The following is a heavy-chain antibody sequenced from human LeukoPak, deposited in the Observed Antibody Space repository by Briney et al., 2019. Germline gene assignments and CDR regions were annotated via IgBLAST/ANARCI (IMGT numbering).Heavy chain of an antibody. CDR1: GYTFTSYD. D-gene: IGHD2-21*02. CDR3: ASVLYCGADCYSGRYFFDY. CDR2: INPSGHST. Sequence: ASVKVSCKASGYTFTSYDMHWVRQAPGHGLEWMGIINPSGHSTSYAQKFQGRVTMTRDTSTSTVYMELSSLRSEDTAVYYCASVLYCGADCYSGRYFFDYWGQGTLVTVSS. J-gene: IGHJ4*02. V-gene: IGHV1-46*01.